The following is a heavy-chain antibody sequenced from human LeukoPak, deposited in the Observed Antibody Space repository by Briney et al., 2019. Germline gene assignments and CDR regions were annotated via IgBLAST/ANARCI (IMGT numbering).Heavy chain of an antibody. CDR1: GGTFSSYA. CDR2: TIPIFGTA. Sequence: SVKVSCKASGGTFSSYAISWVRQAPGQGLEWMGGTIPIFGTANYAQKFQGRVTTTADKSTSTAYMELSSLRSEDTAVYYCARALVVPAAMDYWGQGTLVTVSS. CDR3: ARALVVPAAMDY. D-gene: IGHD2-2*01. V-gene: IGHV1-69*06. J-gene: IGHJ4*02.